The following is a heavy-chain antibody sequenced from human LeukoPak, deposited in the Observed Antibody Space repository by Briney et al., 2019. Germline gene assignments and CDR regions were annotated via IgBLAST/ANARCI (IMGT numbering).Heavy chain of an antibody. J-gene: IGHJ5*02. CDR3: ARERAAAGTGRKWFDP. CDR1: GFTFSSYW. CDR2: INTDGSST. Sequence: GGSLRLSCAASGFTFSSYWMHWVRQAPGKGLVWVSHINTDGSSTNYADSVKGRFTISRDNAKSTLFLQMNSLRAEDTAVYYCARERAAAGTGRKWFDPWGQGTLVTVSS. D-gene: IGHD6-13*01. V-gene: IGHV3-74*01.